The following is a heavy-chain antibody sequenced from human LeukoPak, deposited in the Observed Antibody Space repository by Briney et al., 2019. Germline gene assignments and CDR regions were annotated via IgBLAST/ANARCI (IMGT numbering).Heavy chain of an antibody. Sequence: SQTLSLTCAVSGDSVSNKNAAWNWIRQSPSRGLEWLGRTYYRSEWHTDYAFSVKGRITINADTSKNQFSLQLGYVTPEDTAVYYCASGWALAWGQGTLVTVSS. J-gene: IGHJ5*02. V-gene: IGHV6-1*01. CDR3: ASGWALA. CDR2: TYYRSEWHT. CDR1: GDSVSNKNAA. D-gene: IGHD1-26*01.